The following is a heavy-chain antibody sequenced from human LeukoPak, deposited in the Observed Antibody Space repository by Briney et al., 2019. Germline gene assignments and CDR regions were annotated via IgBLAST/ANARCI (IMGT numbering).Heavy chain of an antibody. V-gene: IGHV4-4*07. Sequence: KPSETLSLTCTVSGGSISSYYWSWIRQPAGKGLEWIGRIYTSGSTNYNPSLKSRVTMSVDTSKNQFSLKLSSVTAADTAVYYCARDLSGYSYGQIDYWGQGTLVTVSS. CDR3: ARDLSGYSYGQIDY. D-gene: IGHD5-18*01. CDR1: GGSISSYY. J-gene: IGHJ4*02. CDR2: IYTSGST.